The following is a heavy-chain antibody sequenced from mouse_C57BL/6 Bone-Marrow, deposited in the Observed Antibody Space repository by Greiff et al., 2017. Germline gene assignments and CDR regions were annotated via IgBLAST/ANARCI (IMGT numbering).Heavy chain of an antibody. CDR2: INPYNGGT. CDR3: ARSGNYGSSYGYFDV. D-gene: IGHD1-1*01. Sequence: VQLQQSGPVLVKPGASVKMSCKASGYTFTDYYMNWVKQSHGKSLEWIGVINPYNGGTSYNQKFKGKATLTVDKSSSTAYMELNSLTSEDSAVYYCARSGNYGSSYGYFDVWGTGTTVTVSS. V-gene: IGHV1-19*01. J-gene: IGHJ1*03. CDR1: GYTFTDYY.